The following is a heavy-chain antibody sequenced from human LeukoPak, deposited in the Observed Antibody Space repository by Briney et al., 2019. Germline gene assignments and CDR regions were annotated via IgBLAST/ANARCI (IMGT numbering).Heavy chain of an antibody. CDR1: GFTFSSYA. Sequence: GGSLRLSCAASGFTFSSYAMSWVRQAPGKGLEWVSGITGSGGATYYADSVEGRFTISRDNSKNTLFLQVNSLRAEDTAVYYCARAGIAESDAFDIWGQGTMVTVSS. CDR3: ARAGIAESDAFDI. V-gene: IGHV3-23*01. CDR2: ITGSGGAT. D-gene: IGHD1-1*01. J-gene: IGHJ3*02.